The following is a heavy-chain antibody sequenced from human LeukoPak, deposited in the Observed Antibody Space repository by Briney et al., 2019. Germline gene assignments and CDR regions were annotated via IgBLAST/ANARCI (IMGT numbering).Heavy chain of an antibody. J-gene: IGHJ4*02. CDR3: AREVAVAGSAGGY. CDR2: ISSSSSYI. D-gene: IGHD6-19*01. Sequence: GGSLRLSCAASGFTFSDYYMSWIRQAPGKGLEWVSSISSSSSYIYYADSVKGRFTISRDNAKNSLYPQMNSLRAEDTAVYYCAREVAVAGSAGGYWGQGTLVTVSS. CDR1: GFTFSDYY. V-gene: IGHV3-11*06.